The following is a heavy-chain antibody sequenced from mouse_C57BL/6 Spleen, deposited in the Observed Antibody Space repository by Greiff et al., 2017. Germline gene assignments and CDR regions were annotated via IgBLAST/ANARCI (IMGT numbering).Heavy chain of an antibody. J-gene: IGHJ2*01. D-gene: IGHD1-1*01. CDR1: GYTFTSYW. V-gene: IGHV1-64*01. CDR3: ARRDLITTVVDYFDY. CDR2: IHPNSGST. Sequence: QVQLKQPGAELVKPGASVKLSCKASGYTFTSYWMHWVKQRPGQGLEWIGMIHPNSGSTNYNEKFKSKATLTVDKSSSTAYMQLSSLTSEDSAVYYCARRDLITTVVDYFDYWGQGTTLTVAS.